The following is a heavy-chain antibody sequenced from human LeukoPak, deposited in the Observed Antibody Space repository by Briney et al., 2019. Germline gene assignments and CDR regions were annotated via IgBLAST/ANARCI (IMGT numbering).Heavy chain of an antibody. D-gene: IGHD3-22*01. CDR1: GFTFSSYE. V-gene: IGHV3-48*03. J-gene: IGHJ4*02. Sequence: GGSLRLSCAVSGFTFSSYEMNWVRQAPGKGLEWVSYISSSGTTIYYADSVKGRFTISRDNAENSLYLQMNSLRVEDTALYYCAKDRIPTSGWESDSWGQGTLVTVSS. CDR3: AKDRIPTSGWESDS. CDR2: ISSSGTTI.